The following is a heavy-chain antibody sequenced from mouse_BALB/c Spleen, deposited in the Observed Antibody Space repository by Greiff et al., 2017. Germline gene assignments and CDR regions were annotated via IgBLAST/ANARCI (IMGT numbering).Heavy chain of an antibody. V-gene: IGHV5-9-3*01. CDR3: ARTGTGGNMEYYYAMDY. Sequence: EVQGVESGGGLVKPGGSLKLSCAASGFTFSSYAMSWVRQTPEKRLEWVATISSGGSYTYYPDSVKGRFTISRDNAKNTLYLQMSSLRSEDTAMYYCARTGTGGNMEYYYAMDYWGQGTSVTVSS. CDR2: ISSGGSYT. J-gene: IGHJ4*01. CDR1: GFTFSSYA. D-gene: IGHD4-1*01.